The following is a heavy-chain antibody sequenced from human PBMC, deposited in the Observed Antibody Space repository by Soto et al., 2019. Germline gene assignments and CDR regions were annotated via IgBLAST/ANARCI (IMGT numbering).Heavy chain of an antibody. V-gene: IGHV4-59*01. Sequence: PSETLSLTCTVSGGSISSYYWSWIRQPPGKGLEWIGYIYYSGSTNYNPSLKSRVTISVDTSKNQFSLKLSSVTAADTAVYYCARRGRTGNYYYYHMDVWGQGTTVTVSS. CDR2: IYYSGST. CDR3: ARRGRTGNYYYYHMDV. CDR1: GGSISSYY. J-gene: IGHJ6*03. D-gene: IGHD1-1*01.